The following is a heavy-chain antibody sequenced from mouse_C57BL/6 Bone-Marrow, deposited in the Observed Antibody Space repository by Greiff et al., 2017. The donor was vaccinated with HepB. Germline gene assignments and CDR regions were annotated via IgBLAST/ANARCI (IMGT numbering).Heavy chain of an antibody. Sequence: VQLQQPGAELVKPGASVKLSCKASGYTFTSYWMQWVKQRPGQGLEWIGEIDPSDSFTNYNQKFKGKATLTVDTSSSTPYMQLSSLTSEDSAVYCCARSGVLAAYWGQGALVTVSA. CDR2: IDPSDSFT. CDR1: GYTFTSYW. CDR3: ARSGVLAAY. J-gene: IGHJ3*01. V-gene: IGHV1-50*01. D-gene: IGHD3-1*01.